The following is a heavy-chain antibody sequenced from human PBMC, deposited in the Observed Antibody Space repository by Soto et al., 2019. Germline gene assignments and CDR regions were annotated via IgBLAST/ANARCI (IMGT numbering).Heavy chain of an antibody. D-gene: IGHD3-3*01. J-gene: IGHJ6*03. CDR2: INHSGST. V-gene: IGHV4-34*01. CDR3: AREIGDLWSGYYEPGPSYYYYYLDV. CDR1: GGSFSGYY. Sequence: SETLSLTCAVYGGSFSGYYWSWIRQPPGKGLEWLGEINHSGSTNYNPSLKSRVTISVDTSKNQFSLKLSSVTAADTAVYYCAREIGDLWSGYYEPGPSYYYYYLDVWAKGTTVTVSS.